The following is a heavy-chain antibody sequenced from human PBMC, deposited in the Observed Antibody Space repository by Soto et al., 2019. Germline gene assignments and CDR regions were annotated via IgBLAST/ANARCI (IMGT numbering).Heavy chain of an antibody. J-gene: IGHJ4*02. CDR2: ISSSSSHI. Sequence: EVQLVESGGGLVKPGESLRLSCAASGFTLSTYSMNWVRQAPGKGLEWVSSISSSSSHIYYADSVKGRFTISRDNAKNSLSLQMNSLRAEDTAVYYCARGHYDILTGYYSLDYWGQGTLVTVSS. CDR3: ARGHYDILTGYYSLDY. CDR1: GFTLSTYS. D-gene: IGHD3-9*01. V-gene: IGHV3-21*01.